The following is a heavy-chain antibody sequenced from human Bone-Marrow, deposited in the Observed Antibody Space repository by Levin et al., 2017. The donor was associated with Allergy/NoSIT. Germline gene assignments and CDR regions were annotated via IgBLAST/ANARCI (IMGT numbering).Heavy chain of an antibody. Sequence: SETLSLTCTVSGGSISSSSYYWGWIRQPPGKGLEWIGSIYYSGSTYYNPSLKSRVTISVDTSKNQFSLKLSSVTAADTAVYYCARVGGPPWEQMYYFDYWGQGTLVTVSS. J-gene: IGHJ4*02. CDR1: GGSISSSSYY. D-gene: IGHD1-26*01. CDR3: ARVGGPPWEQMYYFDY. CDR2: IYYSGST. V-gene: IGHV4-39*01.